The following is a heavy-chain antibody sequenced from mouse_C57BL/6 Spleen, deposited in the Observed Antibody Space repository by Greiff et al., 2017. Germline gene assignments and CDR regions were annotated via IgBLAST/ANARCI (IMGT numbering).Heavy chain of an antibody. CDR1: GFTFSSYA. CDR2: ISSGGDYI. Sequence: EVNVVESGEGLVKPGGSLKLSCAASGFTFSSYAMSWVRQTPEKRLEWVVYISSGGDYIYYADTVKGRFTISRDNARNTLYLQMSSLKSEDTAMYYCTRDRGTTVVAEAMDYWGQGTSVTVSS. D-gene: IGHD1-1*01. CDR3: TRDRGTTVVAEAMDY. V-gene: IGHV5-9-1*02. J-gene: IGHJ4*01.